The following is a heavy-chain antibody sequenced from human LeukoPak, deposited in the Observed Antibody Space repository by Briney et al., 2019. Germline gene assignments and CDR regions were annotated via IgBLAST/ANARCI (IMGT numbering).Heavy chain of an antibody. Sequence: SETLSLTCTVSGGSISSYYWSWIRQPPGKGLEWIGYIYYSGSTNYNPSLKSRVTISVDTSKNQFSLKLSSVTAADTAVYYCARDLSGIGAFDIWDQGTMVTVSS. CDR2: IYYSGST. D-gene: IGHD3-3*01. J-gene: IGHJ3*02. CDR1: GGSISSYY. CDR3: ARDLSGIGAFDI. V-gene: IGHV4-59*01.